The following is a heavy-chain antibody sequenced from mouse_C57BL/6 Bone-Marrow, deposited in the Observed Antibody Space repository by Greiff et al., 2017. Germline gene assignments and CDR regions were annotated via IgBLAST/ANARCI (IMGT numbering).Heavy chain of an antibody. CDR2: IYPGDGDT. CDR3: ARASAAKFYYYGSSPAWFAY. D-gene: IGHD1-1*01. CDR1: GYAFSSYW. J-gene: IGHJ3*01. V-gene: IGHV1-80*01. Sequence: VKLQESGAELVKPGASVKISCKASGYAFSSYWMNWVKQRPGKGLEWIGQIYPGDGDTNYNGKFKGKATLTADTSSSTAYMQLSSLTSEDSAVYFCARASAAKFYYYGSSPAWFAYWGQGTLVTVSA.